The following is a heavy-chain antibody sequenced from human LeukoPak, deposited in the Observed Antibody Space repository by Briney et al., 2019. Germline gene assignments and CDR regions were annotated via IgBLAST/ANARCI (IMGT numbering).Heavy chain of an antibody. CDR1: GFTFSSYG. CDR2: IRYDGSNK. Sequence: GGSLRLSCAASGFTFSSYGMHWVRQAPGKGLEWVAFIRYDGSNKYYADSVKGRFTISRDNSKNTLYMQTNSLRAEDTAVYYCAKDQGGSSFDYWGQGTLVTVSS. D-gene: IGHD6-6*01. J-gene: IGHJ4*02. V-gene: IGHV3-30*02. CDR3: AKDQGGSSFDY.